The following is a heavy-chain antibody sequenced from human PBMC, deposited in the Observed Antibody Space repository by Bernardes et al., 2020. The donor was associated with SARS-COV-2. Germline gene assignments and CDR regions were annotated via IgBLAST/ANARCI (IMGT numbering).Heavy chain of an antibody. CDR3: ARDRSAPFWFGGVAADS. J-gene: IGHJ4*02. Sequence: ASVKVSCQASIYSSRNYGVSWVRQAPGQGLEWLGWISASNGRTRYAENLQHRVTLTTDTSTGTAYLEMRSLRPEDTAVYYCARDRSAPFWFGGVAADSWGQGTLVTVSS. V-gene: IGHV1-18*01. CDR2: ISASNGRT. CDR1: IYSSRNYG. D-gene: IGHD3-10*01.